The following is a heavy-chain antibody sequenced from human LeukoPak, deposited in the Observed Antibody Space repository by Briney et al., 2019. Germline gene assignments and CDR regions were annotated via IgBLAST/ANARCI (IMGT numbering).Heavy chain of an antibody. J-gene: IGHJ4*02. CDR2: INAGNGNT. V-gene: IGHV1-3*01. CDR3: ARDERRITMVRGAGGY. D-gene: IGHD3-10*01. CDR1: GYTFTSYA. Sequence: ASVKVSCKASGYTFTSYAMHWVRQAPGQRLEWMGWINAGNGNTKYSQKFQGRVTITRDTSASTAYMELSSLRSEDTAVYYCARDERRITMVRGAGGYWGQGTLVTVSS.